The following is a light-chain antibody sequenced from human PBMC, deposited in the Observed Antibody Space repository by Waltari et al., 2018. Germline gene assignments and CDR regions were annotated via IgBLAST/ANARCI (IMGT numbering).Light chain of an antibody. CDR1: EAVGRY. CDR3: QHYVRLPVT. Sequence: CRASEAVGRYLVWYQQKPGQAPRLLIYDASSRATGIPDRFSGSGSGTDFSLTISRLEPEDFAVYYCQHYVRLPVTFGQGTKVEIK. CDR2: DAS. J-gene: IGKJ1*01. V-gene: IGKV3-20*01.